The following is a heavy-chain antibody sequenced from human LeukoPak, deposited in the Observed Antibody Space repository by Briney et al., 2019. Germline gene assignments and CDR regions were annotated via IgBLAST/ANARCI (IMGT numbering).Heavy chain of an antibody. V-gene: IGHV3-23*01. Sequence: PGGSLRLSCAASGFTFSSYAMSWVRQAPGKGLEWVSEISGSGGSTYYADSVKGRFTISRDNSKNTLYLQMNSLRAEDTAVYYCAKELPGTGYYGSGSTVYYYYGMDVWGQGTTVTVSS. J-gene: IGHJ6*02. D-gene: IGHD3-10*01. CDR3: AKELPGTGYYGSGSTVYYYYGMDV. CDR1: GFTFSSYA. CDR2: ISGSGGST.